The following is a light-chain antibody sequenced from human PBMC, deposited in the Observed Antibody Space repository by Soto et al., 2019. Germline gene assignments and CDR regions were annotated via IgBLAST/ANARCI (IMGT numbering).Light chain of an antibody. Sequence: QSVLTQPPSVSGAPGQRVTISCTGSSSNIGAGYDVHWYQQTPGTAPKLLIHGNNNRPSGVPDRFSGSKSGTSASLAINGLQAEDEADYYCQPYDSSLSSWLFGGGTKLTVL. V-gene: IGLV1-40*01. CDR1: SSNIGAGYD. CDR2: GNN. J-gene: IGLJ2*01. CDR3: QPYDSSLSSWL.